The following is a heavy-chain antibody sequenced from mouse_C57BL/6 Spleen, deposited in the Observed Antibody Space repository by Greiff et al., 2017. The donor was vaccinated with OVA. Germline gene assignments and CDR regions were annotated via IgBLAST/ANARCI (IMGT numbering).Heavy chain of an antibody. CDR2: INPGSGGT. D-gene: IGHD1-1*01. Sequence: VQLQQSGAELVRPGTSVKVSCKASGYAFTNYLIDWVKQRPGQGLEWIGVINPGSGGTNYNEKFKGKATLTADKSSSTAYMQLSSLTSEDSAVYFCARSSGYYGAMDYWGQGTSVTVSS. V-gene: IGHV1-54*01. CDR3: ARSSGYYGAMDY. CDR1: GYAFTNYL. J-gene: IGHJ4*01.